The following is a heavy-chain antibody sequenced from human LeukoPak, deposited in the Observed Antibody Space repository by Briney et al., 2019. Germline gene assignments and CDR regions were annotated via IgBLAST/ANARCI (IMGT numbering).Heavy chain of an antibody. CDR1: GFTFSSYA. J-gene: IGHJ4*02. V-gene: IGHV3-66*02. Sequence: GGSLRLSCAASGFTFSSYAMSWVRQAPGKGLEWVSVIYSGGSTYYADSVKGRFTISRDNSKNTLYLQMNSLRAEDTAVYYCARDALPYYDILTGYYFDYWGQGTLVTVSS. CDR3: ARDALPYYDILTGYYFDY. CDR2: IYSGGST. D-gene: IGHD3-9*01.